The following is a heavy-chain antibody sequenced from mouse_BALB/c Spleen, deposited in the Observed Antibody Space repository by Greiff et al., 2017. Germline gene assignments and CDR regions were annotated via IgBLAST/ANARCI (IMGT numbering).Heavy chain of an antibody. Sequence: VQLQQSGPGLVKPSQSLSLTCSVTGYSITSGYYWNWIRQFPGNKLEWMGYISYDGSNNYNPSLKNRISITRDTSKNQFFLKLNSVTTEDTATYYCARGGYYGNYLAYWGQGTLVTVSA. J-gene: IGHJ3*01. CDR2: ISYDGSN. D-gene: IGHD2-1*01. CDR1: GYSITSGYY. V-gene: IGHV3-6*02. CDR3: ARGGYYGNYLAY.